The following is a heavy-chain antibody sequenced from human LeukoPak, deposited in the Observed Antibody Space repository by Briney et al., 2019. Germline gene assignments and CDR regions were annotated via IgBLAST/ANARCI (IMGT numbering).Heavy chain of an antibody. CDR3: ARGGVVVITPFDY. D-gene: IGHD3-22*01. CDR2: ISYDGSNK. Sequence: PGGSLRLSCAASGFTFSSYAMHWVRQAPGKGLEWVAVISYDGSNKYYADSVKGRLTISRDNSKNTLYLQMNSLGAEDTAVYYCARGGVVVITPFDYWGQGTLVTVSS. J-gene: IGHJ4*02. V-gene: IGHV3-30*04. CDR1: GFTFSSYA.